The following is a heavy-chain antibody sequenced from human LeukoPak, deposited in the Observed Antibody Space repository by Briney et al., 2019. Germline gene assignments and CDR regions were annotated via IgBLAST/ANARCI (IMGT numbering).Heavy chain of an antibody. J-gene: IGHJ5*02. CDR2: ISDSGSTT. Sequence: QTGGSLRLSCAASRFTFSSWSMTWVRQAPGKGLDWVSSISDSGSTTYYPDAGKGRFTVYRDNSKNTLYLQMNSLRAEHTAVYNCAKAGYYGSGSYFNWFDPWGQGTLVTVSS. CDR3: AKAGYYGSGSYFNWFDP. CDR1: RFTFSSWS. D-gene: IGHD3-10*01. V-gene: IGHV3-23*01.